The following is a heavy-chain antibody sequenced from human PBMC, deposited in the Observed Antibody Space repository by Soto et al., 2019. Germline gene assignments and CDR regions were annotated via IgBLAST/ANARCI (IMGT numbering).Heavy chain of an antibody. Sequence: QVQLVESGGGVVQPGRSLRLSCAASGFTFSSYGMHWVRQAPGKGLEWVAVISYDGSNKYYADSVKGRFTISRDNSKNPLYLKMNGLSAEDTAVYYCAKERDIVVVVAPLDYWGQGTLVTVSS. V-gene: IGHV3-30*18. CDR3: AKERDIVVVVAPLDY. D-gene: IGHD2-15*01. J-gene: IGHJ4*02. CDR1: GFTFSSYG. CDR2: ISYDGSNK.